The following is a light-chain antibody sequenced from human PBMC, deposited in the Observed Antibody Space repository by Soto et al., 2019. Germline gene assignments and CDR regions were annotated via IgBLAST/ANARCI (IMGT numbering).Light chain of an antibody. CDR2: GAS. J-gene: IGKJ2*01. Sequence: EVVLTQSPGTLSLSPGQRATLSCRASQSVSSSYLSWYQQKPGQAPRLLISGASSRATGIPDRFSGSGSGTDFTLSISRLEPEDSAVYYCQQYSGSTYTFGQGTKLEIK. CDR3: QQYSGSTYT. V-gene: IGKV3-20*01. CDR1: QSVSSSY.